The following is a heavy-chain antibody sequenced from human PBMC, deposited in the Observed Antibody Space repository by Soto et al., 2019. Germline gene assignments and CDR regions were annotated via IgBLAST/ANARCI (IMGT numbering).Heavy chain of an antibody. D-gene: IGHD2-21*02. CDR2: IIPIFGTA. J-gene: IGHJ3*02. V-gene: IGHV1-69*13. CDR3: ARVEAYCGGDCDAFDI. Sequence: QVQLVQSGAEVKKPGASVKVSCKASGYTFTSYGISWVRQAPGQGLEWMGGIIPIFGTANYAQKVQGRVTITADESTSTAYMELSSLRSEDTAVYYCARVEAYCGGDCDAFDIWGQGTMVTVSS. CDR1: GYTFTSYG.